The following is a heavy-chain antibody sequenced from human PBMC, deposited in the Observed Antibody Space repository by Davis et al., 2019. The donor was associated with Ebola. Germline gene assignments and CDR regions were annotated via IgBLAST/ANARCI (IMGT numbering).Heavy chain of an antibody. V-gene: IGHV3-21*04. CDR2: ISSSSSYI. J-gene: IGHJ5*02. D-gene: IGHD3-10*01. CDR1: GFTFRSYS. CDR3: ARGITMVRGGWFDP. Sequence: GESLKISCAASGFTFRSYSMNWVRQAPGKGLEWVSSISSSSSYIYYADSVKGRFTISRDNAKNSLYLQMNSLRVEDTAVYYCARGITMVRGGWFDPWGQGTLVTVSS.